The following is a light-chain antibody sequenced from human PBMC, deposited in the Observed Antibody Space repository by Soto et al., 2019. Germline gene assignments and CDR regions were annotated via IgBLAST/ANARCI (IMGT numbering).Light chain of an antibody. CDR2: GAS. V-gene: IGKV3-20*01. CDR3: QQYGTSPWT. J-gene: IGKJ1*01. CDR1: QSVNSNY. Sequence: EIVLTQSPGTLSLSPGERVTLSCRASQSVNSNYLAWYQHKPGQAPRLLIYGASSRATGIPDRFSGSGSGTDFTLTISRLGPDDFAVYCCQQYGTSPWTFGQGTKVEVK.